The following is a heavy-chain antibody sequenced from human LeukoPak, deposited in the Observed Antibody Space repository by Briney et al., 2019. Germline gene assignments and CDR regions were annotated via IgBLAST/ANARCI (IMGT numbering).Heavy chain of an antibody. Sequence: SVKVSCKASGGTFSSYAISWVRPAPGQGLEWMGRIIPIFGIANYAQKFQGRVTITADKSTSTAYMELSSLRSEDTAVYYCARDSALYFDYWGQGTLVTVSS. CDR3: ARDSALYFDY. J-gene: IGHJ4*02. V-gene: IGHV1-69*04. CDR2: IIPIFGIA. CDR1: GGTFSSYA.